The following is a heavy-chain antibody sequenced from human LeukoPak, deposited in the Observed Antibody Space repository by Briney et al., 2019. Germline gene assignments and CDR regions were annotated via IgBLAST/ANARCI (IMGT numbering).Heavy chain of an antibody. CDR1: GYSIGSGYF. J-gene: IGHJ6*03. D-gene: IGHD3-16*01. Sequence: SETLSLTCNVSGYSIGSGYFWGWIRQPPGKGLEWIGGVYSSGSTYYNPSLESRLTISLKTSKNQFSLKLRSVTAADTAVYYCARRPDWGNDYYMDVWGKGTTVTVSS. CDR3: ARRPDWGNDYYMDV. V-gene: IGHV4-38-2*02. CDR2: VYSSGST.